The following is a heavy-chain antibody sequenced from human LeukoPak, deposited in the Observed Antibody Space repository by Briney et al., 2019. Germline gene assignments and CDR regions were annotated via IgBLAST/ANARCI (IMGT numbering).Heavy chain of an antibody. D-gene: IGHD6-13*01. J-gene: IGHJ4*02. V-gene: IGHV3-30-3*01. CDR2: ISYDGNNK. Sequence: GRSLRLSCAASGFTFSTYAIHWVRQAPGKELEWVALISYDGNNKYYADSVKGRFTISRDNSKDTLYLQMNSLRAEDTAVYYCARDWWALAGAAGRKYFDYWGQGTLVTVSS. CDR3: ARDWWALAGAAGRKYFDY. CDR1: GFTFSTYA.